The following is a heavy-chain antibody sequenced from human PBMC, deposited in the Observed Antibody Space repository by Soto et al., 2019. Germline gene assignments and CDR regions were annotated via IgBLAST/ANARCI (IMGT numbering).Heavy chain of an antibody. J-gene: IGHJ4*02. V-gene: IGHV3-23*01. CDR1: GFTFSDYA. D-gene: IGHD3-10*01. CDR2: ISGSGDSK. CDR3: AKALYGGFTF. Sequence: EVRLLESGGGLVQPGGSLRLSCAASGFTFSDYAMSWVRQAPGKGLEWVSGISGSGDSKHYADSVKGRFTVSRDNSKSKLYLQKNSLRAEVTAIYYCAKALYGGFTFWGQGTLVTVSS.